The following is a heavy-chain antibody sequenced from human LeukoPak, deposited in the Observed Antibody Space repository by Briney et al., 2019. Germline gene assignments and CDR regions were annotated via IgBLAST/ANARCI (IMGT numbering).Heavy chain of an antibody. J-gene: IGHJ6*02. D-gene: IGHD2-2*01. CDR3: YWRYCSSTSCLLYGMDV. Sequence: GRSLKLSCAASGFTFSGSAMHWVRQASGKGLEWVGRIRSKANSYETAYAASVKGRFTISRDDSKNTAYLQMNSLKTEDTAVYYCYWRYCSSTSCLLYGMDVWGQGTTVTVSS. CDR2: IRSKANSYET. V-gene: IGHV3-73*01. CDR1: GFTFSGSA.